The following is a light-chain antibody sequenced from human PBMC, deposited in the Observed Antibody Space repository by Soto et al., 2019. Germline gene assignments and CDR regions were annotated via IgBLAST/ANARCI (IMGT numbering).Light chain of an antibody. Sequence: EVVMTQSPATLSVSPGDGATLSCRASQNVHSNLAWYQQKPGQAPRLLIYDTSTRATDIPFRFSGGGSGTEFTLTICSLQSEDFAVYSCQQYNNWPLTFGGGTKVEIK. CDR1: QNVHSN. CDR2: DTS. J-gene: IGKJ4*01. CDR3: QQYNNWPLT. V-gene: IGKV3-15*01.